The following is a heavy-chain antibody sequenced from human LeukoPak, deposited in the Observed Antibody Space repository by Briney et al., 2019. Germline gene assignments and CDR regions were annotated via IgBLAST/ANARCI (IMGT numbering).Heavy chain of an antibody. CDR1: GFTFSSYG. CDR2: ISYGGSNK. Sequence: GGSLRLSCAASGFTFSSYGMHWVRQAPGKGLEWVAVISYGGSNKYYAGSVKGRFTISRDNSKNTLYLQMNSLRAEDTAVYYCAKGPYSGYDYFDYWGQGTLVTVSS. V-gene: IGHV3-30*18. J-gene: IGHJ4*02. CDR3: AKGPYSGYDYFDY. D-gene: IGHD5-12*01.